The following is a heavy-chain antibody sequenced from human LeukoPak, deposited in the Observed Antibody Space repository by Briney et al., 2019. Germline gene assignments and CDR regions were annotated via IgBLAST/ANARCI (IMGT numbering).Heavy chain of an antibody. D-gene: IGHD2-2*01. V-gene: IGHV4-38-2*02. CDR2: IYHSGGT. CDR3: ASQYCSSTSCFWAFDS. J-gene: IGHJ4*02. Sequence: PSETLSLTCTVSGYSIGSGYYWGWIRQPPGRGLEWIGSIYHSGGTYYKPSLKSRVTISLDTSKNQFSLMLTSVTAADTAVYYCASQYCSSTSCFWAFDSWGQGTLVTVSS. CDR1: GYSIGSGYY.